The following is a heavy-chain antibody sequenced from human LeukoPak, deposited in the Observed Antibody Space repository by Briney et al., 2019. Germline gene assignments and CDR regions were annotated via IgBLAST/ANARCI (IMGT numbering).Heavy chain of an antibody. Sequence: SETLSLTCTVSGGSFNSGPYYWGWVRQPPGKGLEWIGTISYTGTTYYNPSLKSRVTISIDTSKSQISLHLRSVTAADTAIYYCARDQGNINWYYYWGQGTLVTVSS. CDR2: ISYTGTT. V-gene: IGHV4-39*07. CDR1: GGSFNSGPYY. J-gene: IGHJ4*02. CDR3: ARDQGNINWYYY. D-gene: IGHD4-23*01.